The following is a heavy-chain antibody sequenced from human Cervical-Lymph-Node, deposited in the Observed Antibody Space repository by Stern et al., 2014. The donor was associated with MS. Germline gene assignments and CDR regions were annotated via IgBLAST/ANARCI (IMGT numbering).Heavy chain of an antibody. Sequence: EVQLVESGAEVRRPGESLKISCHDSGSTFTTYWMEWVRQRPGKGLEWMGTIFPSDSDTTYSPSFQGQVTMSAAKSTSTVYLHWTSLKASDTAIYYCARRRRDALDFWGQGTMVTVSS. V-gene: IGHV5-51*03. CDR1: GSTFTTYW. CDR2: IFPSDSDT. J-gene: IGHJ3*01. CDR3: ARRRRDALDF.